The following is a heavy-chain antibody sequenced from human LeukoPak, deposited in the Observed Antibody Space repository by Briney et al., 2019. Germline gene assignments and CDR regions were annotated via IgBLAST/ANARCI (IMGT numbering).Heavy chain of an antibody. Sequence: PSETLSLTCTVSGYSISSGYYWGWIRQPPGEGLEWIRAISNSGKTYYKSSLQSRVTISMDTLKNDFSLRLTSATVADTAFYYCARAPGSGWSDWSQGTLVTVSS. J-gene: IGHJ4*02. D-gene: IGHD6-19*01. CDR2: ISNSGKT. CDR3: ARAPGSGWSD. V-gene: IGHV4-38-2*02. CDR1: GYSISSGYY.